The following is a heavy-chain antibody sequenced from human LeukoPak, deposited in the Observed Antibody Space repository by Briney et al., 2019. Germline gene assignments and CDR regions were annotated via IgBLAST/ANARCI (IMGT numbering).Heavy chain of an antibody. V-gene: IGHV3-21*01. Sequence: GGSLRLSCAASGFIFSRYSMNWVRQAPGKGLEWVSSISSSSSYTYYADSVKGRFTISRDNAKNSLYLQMNSLRAEDTAVYYCARDAWGVVVAATEGAFDIWGQGTMVTVSS. CDR3: ARDAWGVVVAATEGAFDI. D-gene: IGHD2-15*01. J-gene: IGHJ3*02. CDR2: ISSSSSYT. CDR1: GFIFSRYS.